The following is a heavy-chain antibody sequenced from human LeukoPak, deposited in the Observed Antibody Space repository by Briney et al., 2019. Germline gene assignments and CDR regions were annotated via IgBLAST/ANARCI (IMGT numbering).Heavy chain of an antibody. CDR3: ARARRVRGVSPEYSWFDP. CDR2: ITLVLGVA. J-gene: IGHJ5*02. D-gene: IGHD3-10*01. V-gene: IGHV1-69*04. Sequence: SVTVSCKTSGYSFTAFYIHWVRQAPGQGLEWMGRITLVLGVANYAQKFQGRVTIIADKFTSTVYMELSSLRSEDTAVYYCARARRVRGVSPEYSWFDPWGQGTLVTVSS. CDR1: GYSFTAFY.